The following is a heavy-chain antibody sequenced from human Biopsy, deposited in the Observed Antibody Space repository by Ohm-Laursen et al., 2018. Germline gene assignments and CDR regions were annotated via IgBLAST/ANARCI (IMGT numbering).Heavy chain of an antibody. CDR3: ARGRTRG. J-gene: IGHJ4*02. CDR1: GFTFSGFS. D-gene: IGHD1/OR15-1a*01. Sequence: SLRLSCAASGFTFSGFSMNWVRQAPGKGLEWVSFISSGSSPIYYADSVKGRFTISRDDAKNSLYLQMNSLRAEDTAVYYCARGRTRGWGQGTLVTVSS. V-gene: IGHV3-48*01. CDR2: ISSGSSPI.